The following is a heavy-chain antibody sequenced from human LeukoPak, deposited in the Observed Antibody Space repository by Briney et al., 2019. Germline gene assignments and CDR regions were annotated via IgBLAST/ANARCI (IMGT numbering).Heavy chain of an antibody. D-gene: IGHD5-18*01. CDR1: GFTFSDYY. J-gene: IGHJ4*02. V-gene: IGHV3-11*06. Sequence: GGSLRLSCAASGFTFSDYYMSWIRQAPGKGLEWVSYISSSSSYTNYADSVKGRFTISRDNAKNSLYLQMNSLRAEDTAVYYCASGGGYSYANDCWGQGTLVTVSS. CDR3: ASGGGYSYANDC. CDR2: ISSSSSYT.